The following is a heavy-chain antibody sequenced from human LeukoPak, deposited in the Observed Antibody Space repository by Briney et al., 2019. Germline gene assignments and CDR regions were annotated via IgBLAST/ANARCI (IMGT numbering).Heavy chain of an antibody. CDR2: ITPMFGTP. D-gene: IGHD3-22*01. CDR1: GGTFSSYD. V-gene: IGHV1-69*01. J-gene: IGHJ6*02. CDR3: ARDSSGYYYDRYSYYGMDV. Sequence: EASVKVSCKASGGTFSSYDISWVRQAPGQGLEWMGGITPMFGTPNYAQKFQGRVTITADESTSTAYMELSSLRSEDTAVYYCARDSSGYYYDRYSYYGMDVWGQGTTVTVSS.